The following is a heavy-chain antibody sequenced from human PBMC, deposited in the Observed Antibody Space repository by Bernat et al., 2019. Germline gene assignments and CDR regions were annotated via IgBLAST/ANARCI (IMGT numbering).Heavy chain of an antibody. CDR1: GGSISSYY. V-gene: IGHV4-59*08. D-gene: IGHD6-13*01. CDR2: IYYSGST. CDR3: ARQGRYSCSWLDY. J-gene: IGHJ4*02. Sequence: QVQLQESGPGLVKPSETLSLTCTVSGGSISSYYWSWIRQPPGKGLEWIGYIYYSGSTNYNPSLKSRVTISVDTSKNQFSLKLSSVTAADTAVYYCARQGRYSCSWLDYWGQGTLVTVSS.